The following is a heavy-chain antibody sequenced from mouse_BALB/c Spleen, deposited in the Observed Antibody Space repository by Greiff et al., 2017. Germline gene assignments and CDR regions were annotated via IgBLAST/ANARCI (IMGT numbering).Heavy chain of an antibody. Sequence: EVKLQESGGGLVKPGGSLKLSCAASGFAFSSYDMSWVRQTPEKRLEWVAYISSGGGSTYYPDTVKGRFTISRDNAKNTLYLQMSSLKSEDTAIDYCARLDYGYFYAMDYWGQGTSVTVSS. CDR1: GFAFSSYD. CDR3: ARLDYGYFYAMDY. CDR2: ISSGGGST. D-gene: IGHD1-2*01. J-gene: IGHJ4*01. V-gene: IGHV5-12-1*01.